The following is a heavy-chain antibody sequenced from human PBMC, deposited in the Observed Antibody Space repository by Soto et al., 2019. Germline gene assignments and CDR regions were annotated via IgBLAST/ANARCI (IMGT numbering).Heavy chain of an antibody. CDR2: IYYSGST. J-gene: IGHJ6*03. V-gene: IGHV4-31*03. CDR1: GGSISSGGYY. CDR3: ARDSPDYYYYYMDV. Sequence: SETLSLTCTVSGGSISSGGYYWSWIRQHPGKGLEWIGYIYYSGSTYHNPSLKSRVTISVDTSKNQFSLKLSSVTAADTAVYYCARDSPDYYYYYMDVWGKGTTATVSS.